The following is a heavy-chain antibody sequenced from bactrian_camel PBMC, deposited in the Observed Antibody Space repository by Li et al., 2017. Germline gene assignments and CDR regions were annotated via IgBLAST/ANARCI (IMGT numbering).Heavy chain of an antibody. D-gene: IGHD6*01. CDR1: GFTFDRYG. CDR3: VSGSDGGTWWYGEYKY. Sequence: VQLVESGGGLVQPGGSLRLSCAASGFTFDRYGMNWVRQPPGKGLEWVSTISSDGRSDYADAVKGRFTISRDNAKNTLYLQMNSLKTEDTAVYYCVSGSDGGTWWYGEYKYWGQGTQVTVS. J-gene: IGHJ4*01. CDR2: ISSDGRS. V-gene: IGHV3S40*01.